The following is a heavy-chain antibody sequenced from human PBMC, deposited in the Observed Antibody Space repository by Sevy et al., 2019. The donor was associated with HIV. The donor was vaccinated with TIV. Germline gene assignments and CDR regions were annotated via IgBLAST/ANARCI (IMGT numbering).Heavy chain of an antibody. CDR3: VRGRDYGNFDY. CDR2: IYFHGSIK. V-gene: IGHV3-33*01. D-gene: IGHD3-10*01. CDR1: GFNFSIYG. Sequence: GGSLRLSCAASGFNFSIYGMHWVRQAPGKGLEWVALIYFHGSIKYYVDSVKGRFTISRDNSKNTLYLQMNSLRVEDTALYYCVRGRDYGNFDYWGQGTLVTVSS. J-gene: IGHJ4*02.